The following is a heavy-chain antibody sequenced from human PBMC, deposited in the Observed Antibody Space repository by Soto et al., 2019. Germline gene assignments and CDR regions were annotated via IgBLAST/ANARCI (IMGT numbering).Heavy chain of an antibody. D-gene: IGHD3-16*02. J-gene: IGHJ4*02. Sequence: ASVKVSCKASGYTFTGYYMHWVRQAPGQGLEWMGWINPNSGGTNYAQKFQGRVTMTRDTSISTAYMELSRLRSDDTAVYYCARDQLDLITFGGVIARALDYWGQGTLVTVSS. CDR1: GYTFTGYY. CDR3: ARDQLDLITFGGVIARALDY. CDR2: INPNSGGT. V-gene: IGHV1-2*02.